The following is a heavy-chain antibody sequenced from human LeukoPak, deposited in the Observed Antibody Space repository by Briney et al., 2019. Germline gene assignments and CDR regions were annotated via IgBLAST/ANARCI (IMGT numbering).Heavy chain of an antibody. Sequence: SQTLSLTCTVSGGSISSGSYYWSWIRQPAGKGLEWIGRIYTSGSTNYNPSLKSRVTISVDTSKNQFSLKLSSVTAADTAVYYCARGKSITGTRHNWFDPWGQGTLVTVSS. CDR2: IYTSGST. J-gene: IGHJ5*02. V-gene: IGHV4-61*02. D-gene: IGHD1-7*01. CDR3: ARGKSITGTRHNWFDP. CDR1: GGSISSGSYY.